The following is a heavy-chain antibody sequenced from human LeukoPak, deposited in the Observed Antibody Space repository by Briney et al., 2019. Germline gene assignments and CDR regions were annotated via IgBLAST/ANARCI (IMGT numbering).Heavy chain of an antibody. Sequence: HTGGSLRLSCVASGFTFNNYGMHWVRQAPGKGLEWVTLISYDGSNKYYADSVKGRFTISRDNSKNTLYLQMNSLIPEDAAVYYCARQYISGQWYFDYWGQGTLVTVSS. D-gene: IGHD5-18*01. CDR3: ARQYISGQWYFDY. CDR2: ISYDGSNK. V-gene: IGHV3-30*03. CDR1: GFTFNNYG. J-gene: IGHJ4*02.